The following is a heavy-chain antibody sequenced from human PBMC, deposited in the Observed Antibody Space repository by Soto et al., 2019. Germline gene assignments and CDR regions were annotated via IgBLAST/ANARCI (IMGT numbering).Heavy chain of an antibody. CDR2: IIPIFGKA. J-gene: IGHJ6*02. Sequence: SVKVSCKASGGTFSSYPISWVRTAPGEGLEWMGGIIPIFGKANYAQKFQGRDTITPDESTSTAYMELSRLRSEDTAVYYCARVSITIFGVVIIRDYYYVTDVWGQGTTVTVSS. CDR1: GGTFSSYP. V-gene: IGHV1-69*13. CDR3: ARVSITIFGVVIIRDYYYVTDV. D-gene: IGHD3-3*01.